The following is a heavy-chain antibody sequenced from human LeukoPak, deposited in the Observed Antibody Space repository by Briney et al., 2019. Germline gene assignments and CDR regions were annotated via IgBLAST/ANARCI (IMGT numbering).Heavy chain of an antibody. CDR3: AKVTSSGYYYPAGVDY. J-gene: IGHJ4*02. CDR1: GFTFSSYG. Sequence: GGSLRLSCAASGFTFSSYGMHWVRQAPGKGLEWVALISYDGGNKYYADSVKGRFTISRDNSKNTLYLQMNSLRAEDTAVYYCAKVTSSGYYYPAGVDYWGQGTLVTVSS. V-gene: IGHV3-30*18. CDR2: ISYDGGNK. D-gene: IGHD3-22*01.